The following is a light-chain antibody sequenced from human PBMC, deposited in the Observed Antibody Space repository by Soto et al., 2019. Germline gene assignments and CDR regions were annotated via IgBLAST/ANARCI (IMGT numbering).Light chain of an antibody. Sequence: QSVLTQPPSVSAAPGQKVTISCSGSSSNIGNNYVSWYQQLPGTAPKLLMYDNNKRPSGIPDRFSGSKSGTSATLGITGLQTGDEADYYCGTWDSSLSALVFGGGTKLTGL. J-gene: IGLJ2*01. CDR3: GTWDSSLSALV. V-gene: IGLV1-51*01. CDR2: DNN. CDR1: SSNIGNNY.